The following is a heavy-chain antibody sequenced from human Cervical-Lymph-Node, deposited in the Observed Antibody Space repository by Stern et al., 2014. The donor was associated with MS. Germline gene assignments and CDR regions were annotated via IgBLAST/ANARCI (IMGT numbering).Heavy chain of an antibody. V-gene: IGHV1-58*01. CDR1: GFTFTSSA. CDR3: AARANYYDSPGDWFDP. D-gene: IGHD3-22*01. CDR2: IVVGSGNT. Sequence: QLLQSGPEVKKPGTSVKVSCKASGFTFTSSAVQWVRQARGQRLEWIGWIVVGSGNTNYAQKFQERVTITRDMSTSTACMELSSLRSEDTAVYYCAARANYYDSPGDWFDPWGQGTLVTVSS. J-gene: IGHJ5*02.